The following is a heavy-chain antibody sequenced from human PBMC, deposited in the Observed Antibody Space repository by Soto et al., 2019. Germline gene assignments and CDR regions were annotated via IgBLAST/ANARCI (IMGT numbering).Heavy chain of an antibody. CDR2: IYYSGST. Sequence: PSETLSLTCTVSGGSISSGGYYWSWIRQHPGKGLEWIGYIYYSGSTYYNPSLKSRVTISVDTSKNQFSLKLSSVTAADTAVYYCAREPENRYYYDSSGFGQFDYWGQGTLVTVSS. V-gene: IGHV4-31*03. D-gene: IGHD3-22*01. CDR3: AREPENRYYYDSSGFGQFDY. J-gene: IGHJ4*02. CDR1: GGSISSGGYY.